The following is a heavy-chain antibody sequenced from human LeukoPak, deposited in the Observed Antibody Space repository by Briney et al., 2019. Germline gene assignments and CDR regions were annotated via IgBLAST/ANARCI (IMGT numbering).Heavy chain of an antibody. V-gene: IGHV4-34*01. D-gene: IGHD3-10*01. Sequence: PSETLSLTCAVYGGSFSGYYWSWIRQPPGKGLEWIGEINHSGSTNYNPSLKSRVTISVDTSKNQFSLKLSSVTAADTAVYYCARGLRRGGFPLGYWGQGTLVTVSS. CDR2: INHSGST. J-gene: IGHJ4*02. CDR3: ARGLRRGGFPLGY. CDR1: GGSFSGYY.